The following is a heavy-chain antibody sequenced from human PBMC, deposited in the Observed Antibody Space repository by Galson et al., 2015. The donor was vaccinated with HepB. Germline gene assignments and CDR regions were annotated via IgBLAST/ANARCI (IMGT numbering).Heavy chain of an antibody. CDR1: GFTFSSYA. CDR2: ISGSGGST. D-gene: IGHD2-2*01. V-gene: IGHV3-23*01. J-gene: IGHJ6*03. CDR3: AKSSSKGGYYYYYYMDV. Sequence: SLRLSCAASGFTFSSYAMSWVRQAPGKGLEWVSAISGSGGSTYYADSVKGRFTISRDNSKNTLYLQMNSLRAEDTAVYYCAKSSSKGGYYYYYYMDVWGKGTTVTVSS.